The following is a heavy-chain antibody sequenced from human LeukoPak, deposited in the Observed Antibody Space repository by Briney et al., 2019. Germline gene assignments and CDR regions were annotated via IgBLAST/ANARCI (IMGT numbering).Heavy chain of an antibody. CDR3: AREHIVVVVAAPHMDV. J-gene: IGHJ6*03. CDR2: ISSSSSYI. CDR1: GFTFSNAW. Sequence: GGSLRLSCAASGFTFSNAWMSWVRQAPGQGLGWVASISSSSSYIYYADSLKGRFTISRDNAKKSVYLQMNSLRAEDTAVYYCAREHIVVVVAAPHMDVWGKGTTVTVSS. V-gene: IGHV3-21*01. D-gene: IGHD2-15*01.